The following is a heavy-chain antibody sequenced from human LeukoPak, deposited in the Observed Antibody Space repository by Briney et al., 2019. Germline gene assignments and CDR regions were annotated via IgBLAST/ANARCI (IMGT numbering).Heavy chain of an antibody. D-gene: IGHD3-10*01. Sequence: GGSLRLSCTASGFTFGDYAMSWVRQAPGKGLEWVGFIRSKAYGGTTEYAASVKGRFTISRDDSKSIAYLQMNSLKTEDTAVYYCTRVSMVRGVITDHDAFDIWSQGTMVTVSS. CDR1: GFTFGDYA. CDR3: TRVSMVRGVITDHDAFDI. CDR2: IRSKAYGGTT. V-gene: IGHV3-49*04. J-gene: IGHJ3*02.